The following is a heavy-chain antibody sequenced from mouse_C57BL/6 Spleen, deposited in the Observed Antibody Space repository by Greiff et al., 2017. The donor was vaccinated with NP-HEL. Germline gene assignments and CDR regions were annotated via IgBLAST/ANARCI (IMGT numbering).Heavy chain of an antibody. V-gene: IGHV1-5*01. CDR1: GYTFTSYW. J-gene: IGHJ2*01. Sequence: VQLQQSGTVLARPGASVKMSCKTSGYTFTSYWMHWVKQRPGQGLEWIGAIYPGNSDTSYNQKFKGKATLTADKSSSTAYMQLSSLTSEDSAVYFCARSGEDRQLYWGQGTTLTVSS. D-gene: IGHD3-2*01. CDR2: IYPGNSDT. CDR3: ARSGEDRQLY.